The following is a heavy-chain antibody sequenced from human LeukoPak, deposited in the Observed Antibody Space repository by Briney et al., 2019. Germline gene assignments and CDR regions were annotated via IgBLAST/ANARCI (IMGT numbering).Heavy chain of an antibody. CDR1: GYTFTSYG. CDR3: ERHLDRTDAFDI. D-gene: IGHD2-2*03. J-gene: IGHJ3*02. V-gene: IGHV1-18*01. Sequence: GASVKVSCKASGYTFTSYGISWVRQAPGQGLEGMGGISAYNGNTNYAQRLQGRGTMTTDTATSTAYMELRSLRSDDTAVYYCERHLDRTDAFDIWGQGTLVTVSS. CDR2: ISAYNGNT.